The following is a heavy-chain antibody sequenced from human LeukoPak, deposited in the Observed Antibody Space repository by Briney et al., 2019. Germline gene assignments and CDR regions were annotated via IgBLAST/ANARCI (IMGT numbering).Heavy chain of an antibody. Sequence: PSETLSLTCTVYGGSISSYYWRWIRHPPGKGREWSGYIYYSGRTNSHPSLKSRVSISVEPSKNQCSLKRSSVTAADTAVYYCATLAVAGTRGPYYYYYYMDVWGKGTTVTVPS. D-gene: IGHD6-19*01. CDR3: ATLAVAGTRGPYYYYYYMDV. CDR1: GGSISSYY. CDR2: IYYSGRT. J-gene: IGHJ6*03. V-gene: IGHV4-59*01.